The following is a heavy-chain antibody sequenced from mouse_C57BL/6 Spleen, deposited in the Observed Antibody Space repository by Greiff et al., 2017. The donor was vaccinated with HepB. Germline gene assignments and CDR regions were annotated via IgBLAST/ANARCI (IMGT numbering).Heavy chain of an antibody. V-gene: IGHV1-64*01. CDR2: IHPNSGST. CDR3: ARRGIRYYGSSPYWYFDV. CDR1: GYTFTSYW. Sequence: VQLQQSGAELVKPGASVKLSCKASGYTFTSYWMHWVKQRPGQGLEWIGMIHPNSGSTNYNEKFKSKATLTVDKSSSTAYMQLSSLTFEDSAVYDCARRGIRYYGSSPYWYFDVWGTGTTVTVSS. J-gene: IGHJ1*03. D-gene: IGHD1-1*01.